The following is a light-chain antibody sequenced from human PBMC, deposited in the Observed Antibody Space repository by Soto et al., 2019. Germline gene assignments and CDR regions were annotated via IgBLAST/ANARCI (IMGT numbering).Light chain of an antibody. CDR1: QSVNSNY. CDR3: QQYDSTPPT. J-gene: IGKJ1*01. Sequence: EIVLTQSPGTLSLSPGERATISCRASQSVNSNYLAWYQRKPGQAPRLLIYGASNRATDIPYRFSASGSGTDLTLTITRREPEDFAVYYCQQYDSTPPTFGQGTKVEVK. CDR2: GAS. V-gene: IGKV3-20*01.